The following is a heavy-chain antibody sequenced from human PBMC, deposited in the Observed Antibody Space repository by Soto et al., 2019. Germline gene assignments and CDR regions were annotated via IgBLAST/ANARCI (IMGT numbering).Heavy chain of an antibody. CDR3: SRVGCSNSKCYTRGMDV. D-gene: IGHD2-2*01. V-gene: IGHV4-4*07. CDR2: IYSDGTT. Sequence: SETLSLTCTVSGGSISGYYWSWVRQPAGKGLEWVGRIYSDGTTNYSPPLKSRVTMSLDTSKDQFSLHLNSVTAADTTVYYCSRVGCSNSKCYTRGMDVWGQGTTVTVSS. CDR1: GGSISGYY. J-gene: IGHJ6*02.